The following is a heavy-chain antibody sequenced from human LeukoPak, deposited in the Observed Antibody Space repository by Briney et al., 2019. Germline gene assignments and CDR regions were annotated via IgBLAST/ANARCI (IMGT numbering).Heavy chain of an antibody. CDR2: ISSSSGST. V-gene: IGHV3-23*01. Sequence: GGSLRLSCAASGFTFSNYAMSWVRQAPGKGLEWVSAISSSSGSTYYADSVKGRFTISRDNAKNSLYLQMNSLRAEDTAVYYCARDPTYYDFWSGPTRKKDAFDIWGQGTMVTVSS. J-gene: IGHJ3*02. CDR3: ARDPTYYDFWSGPTRKKDAFDI. D-gene: IGHD3-3*01. CDR1: GFTFSNYA.